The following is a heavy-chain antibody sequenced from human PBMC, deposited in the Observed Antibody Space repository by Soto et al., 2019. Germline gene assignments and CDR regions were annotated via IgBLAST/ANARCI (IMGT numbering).Heavy chain of an antibody. J-gene: IGHJ3*02. Sequence: PGESLKISCKGSGYSFTSYWIGWVRQIPGKGLEWMGIIYPGDSDTRYSPSFQGQVTISADKSISTAYLQWSSLKASDTAMYYCARVPSPEYSSPLHAFDIWGQGTMVTVSS. CDR1: GYSFTSYW. D-gene: IGHD6-6*01. CDR3: ARVPSPEYSSPLHAFDI. CDR2: IYPGDSDT. V-gene: IGHV5-51*01.